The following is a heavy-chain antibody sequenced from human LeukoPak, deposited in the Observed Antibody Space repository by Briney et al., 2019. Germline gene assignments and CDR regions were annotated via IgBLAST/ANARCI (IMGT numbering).Heavy chain of an antibody. CDR1: GYSITELS. V-gene: IGHV1-24*01. CDR2: FDPGSGEI. Sequence: ASVTVSCKVSGYSITELSTHWGRQAPGKGREWMGGFDPGSGEIIYEQKFQDRVTMTEDTSTDTAYMELSSLRSEDTALYYCATGTHYDLLPFWGQGTLVTVSS. J-gene: IGHJ4*02. CDR3: ATGTHYDLLPF. D-gene: IGHD3-9*01.